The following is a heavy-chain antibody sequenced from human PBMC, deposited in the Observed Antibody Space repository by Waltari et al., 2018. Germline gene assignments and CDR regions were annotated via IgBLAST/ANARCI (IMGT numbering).Heavy chain of an antibody. J-gene: IGHJ5*02. V-gene: IGHV1-18*01. Sequence: QVQLVQSGAEVKKPGASVKVSCKASGYTFSDYGISWVRQAPGQGIEWKGGISGNNGQKTHAQNFQGRLIMTEDTSATTVYMELTYLTSDETAVYYCARERHRLMEEGYLMALDPWGQGTLVTVSS. CDR3: ARERHRLMEEGYLMALDP. CDR1: GYTFSDYG. D-gene: IGHD3-3*01. CDR2: ISGNNGQK.